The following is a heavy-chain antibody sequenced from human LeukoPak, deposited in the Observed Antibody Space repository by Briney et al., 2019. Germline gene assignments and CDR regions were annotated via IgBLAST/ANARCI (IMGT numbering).Heavy chain of an antibody. Sequence: SVKVSCKASGGTFSSYAISWVRQAPGQGLEWMGRIIPIFGTANYAQKFQGRVTITADKSTSTAYMELSSLRSEDTAVYYCATGAGAYDCGGKEIDYWGQGTLVTVSS. V-gene: IGHV1-69*06. CDR2: IIPIFGTA. J-gene: IGHJ4*02. CDR1: GGTFSSYA. D-gene: IGHD4-23*01. CDR3: ATGAGAYDCGGKEIDY.